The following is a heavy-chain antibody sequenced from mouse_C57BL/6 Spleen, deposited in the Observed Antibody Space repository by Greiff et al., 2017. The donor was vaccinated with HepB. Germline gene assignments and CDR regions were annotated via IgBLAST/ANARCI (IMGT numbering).Heavy chain of an antibody. CDR1: GYTFTSYW. D-gene: IGHD1-2*01. J-gene: IGHJ2*01. V-gene: IGHV1-64*01. CDR3: ARDYYGISGYFDY. CDR2: IHPNSGST. Sequence: QVQLQQPGAELVKPGASVKLSCKASGYTFTSYWMHWVKQRPGQGLEWIGMIHPNSGSTNYNEKFKSKATLTVDKSSSTAYMQLSSLTSEDSAVYDCARDYYGISGYFDYWGQGTTLTVSS.